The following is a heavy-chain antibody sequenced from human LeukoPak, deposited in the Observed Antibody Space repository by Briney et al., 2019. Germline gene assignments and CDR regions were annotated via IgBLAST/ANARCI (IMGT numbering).Heavy chain of an antibody. V-gene: IGHV4-39*01. D-gene: IGHD3-10*01. Sequence: PSETLSITCSVSGGSISSSSSYWGWIRQPPGKGLEWIGSIYYSGSSFDNPALKSRVTISVDTSKNQFSLKLSSVTAADTAVYYCARVSWFGELFRWDYWGQGTLVTVSS. CDR3: ARVSWFGELFRWDY. CDR1: GGSISSSSSY. J-gene: IGHJ4*02. CDR2: IYYSGSS.